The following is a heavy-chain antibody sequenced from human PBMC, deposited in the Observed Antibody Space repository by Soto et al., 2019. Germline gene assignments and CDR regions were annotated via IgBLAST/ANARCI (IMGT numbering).Heavy chain of an antibody. CDR2: INAGNGNT. CDR1: GYTFTSYA. J-gene: IGHJ4*02. V-gene: IGHV1-3*01. CDR3: ARDLYGSQYDY. Sequence: ASVKVSCKASGYTFTSYAMHWLRQAPGQRLEWMGWINAGNGNTKYSQKFQGRVTITRDTSASTAYMELNSLRAEDTAVYYCARDLYGSQYDYWGQGTLVTVSS. D-gene: IGHD6-13*01.